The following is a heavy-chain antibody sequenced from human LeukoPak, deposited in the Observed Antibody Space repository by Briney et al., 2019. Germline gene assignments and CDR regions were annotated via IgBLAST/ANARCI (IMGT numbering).Heavy chain of an antibody. V-gene: IGHV3-49*04. CDR2: IKSKIYGGTT. CDR3: TRGGIVGATTDYFDY. J-gene: IGHJ4*02. D-gene: IGHD1-26*01. CDR1: GFTFGDYA. Sequence: GGSLRLSCAASGFTFGDYAMSWVRQAPGKGLEWVGFIKSKIYGGTTEYAASVKGRFTISRDDSNSVAYLQMNSLKIEDTAVYYCTRGGIVGATTDYFDYWGQGTLVTVSS.